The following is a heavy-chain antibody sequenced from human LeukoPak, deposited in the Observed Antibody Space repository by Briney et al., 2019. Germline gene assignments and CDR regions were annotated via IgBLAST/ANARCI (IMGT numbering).Heavy chain of an antibody. D-gene: IGHD1-26*01. CDR2: INHSGST. CDR1: GGSFSGYY. V-gene: IGHV4-34*01. Sequence: SETLSLTCAVYGGSFSGYYWSWIRQPPGKGLEWIGEINHSGSTNYNPSLKSRVTISVDTSKNQFSLNLGSVTAADTAVYYCARRPSGGTNWFDPWGQGSLVTVSS. J-gene: IGHJ5*02. CDR3: ARRPSGGTNWFDP.